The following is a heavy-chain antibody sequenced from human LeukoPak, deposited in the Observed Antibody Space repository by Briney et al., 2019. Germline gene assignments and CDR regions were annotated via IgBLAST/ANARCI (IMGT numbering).Heavy chain of an antibody. D-gene: IGHD3-22*01. Sequence: PGGSLRLSCAASGFTFSDYYMSWIRQAPGKGLEWVSYISSSGSTIYYADSVKGRFTISRDNAKNSLYPQMNSLRAEDTAVYYCAREYYYDSSGPSAYWGQGTLVTVSS. V-gene: IGHV3-11*01. J-gene: IGHJ4*02. CDR1: GFTFSDYY. CDR3: AREYYYDSSGPSAY. CDR2: ISSSGSTI.